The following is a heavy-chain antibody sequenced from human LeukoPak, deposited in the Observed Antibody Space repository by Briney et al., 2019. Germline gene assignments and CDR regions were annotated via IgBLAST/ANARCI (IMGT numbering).Heavy chain of an antibody. CDR2: ISYSGSA. CDR1: GGSISSHY. J-gene: IGHJ4*02. CDR3: ARGRYGWLPFDY. D-gene: IGHD3-16*01. V-gene: IGHV4-59*11. Sequence: NPSETLSLTCTVSGGSISSHYWSWIRQPPGKGLEWIAYISYSGSAGYNPSLKSRVTISVDTSKNQFTLKLSSVTAADTAVYYCARGRYGWLPFDYWGQGTLVTVSS.